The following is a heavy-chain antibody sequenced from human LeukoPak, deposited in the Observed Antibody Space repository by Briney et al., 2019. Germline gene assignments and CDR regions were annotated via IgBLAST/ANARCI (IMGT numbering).Heavy chain of an antibody. D-gene: IGHD6-6*01. CDR3: ARLSSSSRLFDY. J-gene: IGHJ4*02. V-gene: IGHV4-34*01. CDR2: INHSGST. CDR1: GGSFSGYY. Sequence: SETLSLTCAVYGGSFSGYYWSWIRQPPGKGLEWIGEINHSGSTNYNPSLKSRVTISVDTSKNQFSLKLSSVTAADTAVYYCARLSSSSRLFDYWGQGTLVTVSS.